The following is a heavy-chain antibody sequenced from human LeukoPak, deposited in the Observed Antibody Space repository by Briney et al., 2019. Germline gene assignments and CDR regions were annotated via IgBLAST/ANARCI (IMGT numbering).Heavy chain of an antibody. CDR1: GGSISSSSYY. CDR2: INHSGST. J-gene: IGHJ5*02. D-gene: IGHD1-26*01. CDR3: ARGLRSVDRYRGYNWFDP. Sequence: PSETLSLTCTVSGGSISSSSYYWGWIRQPPGKGLEWIGEINHSGSTNYNPSLKSRVTISVDTSKNQFSLKLSSVTAADTAVYYCARGLRSVDRYRGYNWFDPWGQGTLVTVSS. V-gene: IGHV4-39*07.